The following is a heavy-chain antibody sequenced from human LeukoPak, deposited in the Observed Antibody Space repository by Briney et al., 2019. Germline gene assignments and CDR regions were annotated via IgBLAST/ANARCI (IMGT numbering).Heavy chain of an antibody. V-gene: IGHV3-23*01. J-gene: IGHJ4*02. D-gene: IGHD3-22*01. CDR2: ISGSGGNT. Sequence: PGGSLRLSCAASGFTFSSYAMSWVRQAPGKGLEWVSTISGSGGNTYYADSVKGRFTISRDNSKNTLYLQMNSLRVEDTAVYYCARDRGYRDSSGYNFYFPFDYWGQGTLVTVSS. CDR1: GFTFSSYA. CDR3: ARDRGYRDSSGYNFYFPFDY.